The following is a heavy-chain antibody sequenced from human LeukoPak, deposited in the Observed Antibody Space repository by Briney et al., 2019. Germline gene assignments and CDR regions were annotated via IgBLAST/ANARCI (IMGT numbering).Heavy chain of an antibody. CDR3: ARKRIAAAGPYYYYYMDV. D-gene: IGHD6-13*01. V-gene: IGHV4-39*07. CDR2: IYYSGST. J-gene: IGHJ6*03. CDR1: GGSISSSSYY. Sequence: PSETLSLTCTVSGGSISSSSYYWGWIRQPPGKGLEWIGSIYYSGSTYYNPSLKSRVTISVDTSKNQFSLKLSSVTAADTAVYYCARKRIAAAGPYYYYYMDVWGKGTTVTVSS.